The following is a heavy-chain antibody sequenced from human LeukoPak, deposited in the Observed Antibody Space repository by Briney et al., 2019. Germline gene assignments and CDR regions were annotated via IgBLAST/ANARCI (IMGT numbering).Heavy chain of an antibody. Sequence: PGGSLRLSCAASGFTFSNYAMTWVRRAPGKGLEWVSYISSSSSTIYYADSVKGRFTISRDNAKNSLYLQMNSLRAEDSAVYYCARDSRQQLPHWGQGTLVNVSS. CDR2: ISSSSSTI. D-gene: IGHD6-13*01. V-gene: IGHV3-48*01. J-gene: IGHJ4*02. CDR3: ARDSRQQLPH. CDR1: GFTFSNYA.